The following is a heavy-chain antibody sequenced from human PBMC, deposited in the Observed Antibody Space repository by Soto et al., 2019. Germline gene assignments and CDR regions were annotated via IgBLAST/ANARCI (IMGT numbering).Heavy chain of an antibody. D-gene: IGHD6-13*01. V-gene: IGHV1-2*04. J-gene: IGHJ6*02. CDR1: GYTFTGYY. Sequence: GASVKVSCKASGYTFTGYYMHWLRQAPGQGLEWMGWINPNSGGTNYAQKFQGWVTMTRDTSISTAYMELSRLRSDDTAVYYCARDLIAAAGFLDYYYYYGMDVWGQGTTVTVSS. CDR3: ARDLIAAAGFLDYYYYYGMDV. CDR2: INPNSGGT.